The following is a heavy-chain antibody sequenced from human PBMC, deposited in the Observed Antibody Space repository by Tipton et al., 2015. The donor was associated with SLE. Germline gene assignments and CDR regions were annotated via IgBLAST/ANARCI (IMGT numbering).Heavy chain of an antibody. J-gene: IGHJ4*02. CDR1: GGSISSGGYY. D-gene: IGHD5-18*01. CDR2: INHSGST. V-gene: IGHV4-39*07. Sequence: TLSLTCTVSGGSISSGGYYWSWIRQPPGKGLEWIGEINHSGSTKYNPSLKSRVTISEDTSKNQFSLNLSSVTAADTAVYYCAGSKAGCSYGYNDFWGQGTLVTVSS. CDR3: AGSKAGCSYGYNDF.